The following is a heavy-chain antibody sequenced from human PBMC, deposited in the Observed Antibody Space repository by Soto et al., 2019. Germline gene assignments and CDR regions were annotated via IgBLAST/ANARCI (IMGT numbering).Heavy chain of an antibody. Sequence: SETLSLTCTVSGGSISSGPYYWSWIREPPGKGLEWIGCIYDSGSTHYNPSLKTRVAISVDTSKNQFSLKLSSVTAVDTAVYYCARHPDGSRISYLNFDYWGQGTLVTVS. CDR2: IYDSGST. D-gene: IGHD6-19*01. CDR1: GGSISSGPYY. J-gene: IGHJ4*02. V-gene: IGHV4-30-4*08. CDR3: ARHPDGSRISYLNFDY.